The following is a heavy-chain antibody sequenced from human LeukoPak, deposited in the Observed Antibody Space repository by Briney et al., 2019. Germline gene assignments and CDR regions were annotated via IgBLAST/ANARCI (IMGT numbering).Heavy chain of an antibody. J-gene: IGHJ4*02. CDR3: ARGFRLFVH. CDR1: GGSFGGYY. V-gene: IGHV4-34*01. CDR2: INHSGGT. Sequence: PSETLSLTCAVYGGSFGGYYWSWIRQPPGKGLEWIGEINHSGGTNYNPSLKSRVTISVDTSKNQFSLKLSSVTAADTAVYYCARGFRLFVHWGQGTLVTVSS.